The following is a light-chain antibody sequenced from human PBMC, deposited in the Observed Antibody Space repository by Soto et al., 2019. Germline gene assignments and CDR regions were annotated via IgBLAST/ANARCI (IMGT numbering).Light chain of an antibody. CDR2: GAS. CDR1: QIISTY. CDR3: QQTYDTPPT. J-gene: IGKJ1*01. Sequence: GDRVTIACRARQIISTYLNWYQQKPGKAPKLLIFGASTLQSGVPSRFSGSGSGTEFILTISSLQREDFATYYCQQTYDTPPTFGQGTKVDIK. V-gene: IGKV1-39*01.